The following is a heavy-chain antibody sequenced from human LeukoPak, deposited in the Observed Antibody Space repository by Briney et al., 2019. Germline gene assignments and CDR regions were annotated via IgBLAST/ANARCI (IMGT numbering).Heavy chain of an antibody. Sequence: ASVKVSCKASGYTFTGYYMHWVRQAPGQGLEWMGWINPNSGGTNYEQNFQGRVTMTRDTSISTAYMELSRLRFDDTGVYYCARSSYYYDSSGWVSGAFDIWGQGTMVTVSS. CDR1: GYTFTGYY. CDR2: INPNSGGT. J-gene: IGHJ3*02. D-gene: IGHD3-22*01. CDR3: ARSSYYYDSSGWVSGAFDI. V-gene: IGHV1-2*02.